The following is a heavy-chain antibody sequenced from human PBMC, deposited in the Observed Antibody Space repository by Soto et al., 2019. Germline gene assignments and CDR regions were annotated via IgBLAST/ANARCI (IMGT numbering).Heavy chain of an antibody. CDR1: GFTFSSYW. D-gene: IGHD6-6*01. CDR3: ARTPIAARPTIDY. V-gene: IGHV3-74*01. J-gene: IGHJ4*02. CDR2: INTDGSST. Sequence: GGSLRLSCAASGFTFSSYWMHWVRQAPGKGLVWVSRINTDGSSTSYEDSVKGRFTISRDNAKNTLYLQMNSLRAEDTAVYYCARTPIAARPTIDYWGQGTLVTVSS.